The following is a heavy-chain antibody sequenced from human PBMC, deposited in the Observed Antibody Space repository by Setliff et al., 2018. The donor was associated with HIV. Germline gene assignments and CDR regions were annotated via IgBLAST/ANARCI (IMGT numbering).Heavy chain of an antibody. CDR1: GYTFTSYA. V-gene: IGHV1-3*01. J-gene: IGHJ6*03. D-gene: IGHD3-10*01. CDR3: AREGLWFGDRGYFMDV. CDR2: INAGNGNT. Sequence: GASVKVSCKASGYTFTSYAMHWVRQAPGQRLEWMAWINAGNGNTKYSQEFQGRVTITRDASASTAYMELRSLISDDTAVYYCAREGLWFGDRGYFMDVWGKGTAVTVS.